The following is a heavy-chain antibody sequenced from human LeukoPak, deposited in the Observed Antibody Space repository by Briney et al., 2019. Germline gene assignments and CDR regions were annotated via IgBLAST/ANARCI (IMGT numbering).Heavy chain of an antibody. V-gene: IGHV3-53*01. J-gene: IGHJ4*02. CDR1: GSTVSNTY. CDR2: IYSGGST. Sequence: GGSLRLSCAASGSTVSNTYMTWVRQAPGKGLEWVSLIYSGGSTYYADSVKGRFTISRDNSKNTLYLQMNSLRADDTAVYYCARGDDYGDSWGQGTLVTVSS. CDR3: ARGDDYGDS. D-gene: IGHD3-16*01.